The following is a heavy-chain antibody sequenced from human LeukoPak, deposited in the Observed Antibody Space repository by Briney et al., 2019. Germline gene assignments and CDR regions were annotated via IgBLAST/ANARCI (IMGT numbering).Heavy chain of an antibody. CDR2: IYSGGST. Sequence: GGSLRLSCAASGFTVSGNYMSWVRQAPGKGLEWVSVIYSGGSTYYADSVKGRFTISRDNSKNTLYLQMNSLRAEDTAVYYCARDPSSPTYYYYYMDVWGKGTTVTVSS. D-gene: IGHD2-2*01. V-gene: IGHV3-53*01. CDR3: ARDPSSPTYYYYYMDV. CDR1: GFTVSGNY. J-gene: IGHJ6*03.